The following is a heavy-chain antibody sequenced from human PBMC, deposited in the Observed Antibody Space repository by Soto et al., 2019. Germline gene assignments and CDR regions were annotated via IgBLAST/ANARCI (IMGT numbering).Heavy chain of an antibody. Sequence: QVQLVESGGGVVQPGRSLRLSCAASGFTFSNYAMHWVRQAPGKGLEWVAVISKDGSNKYYADSVKGRFTISRDNSKITLYLQMNSLRAEDTALYYCASALFVVVPAAVEDAYYFCMDVWGQGPAVTVSS. CDR3: ASALFVVVPAAVEDAYYFCMDV. D-gene: IGHD2-2*01. V-gene: IGHV3-30*03. CDR2: ISKDGSNK. CDR1: GFTFSNYA. J-gene: IGHJ6*02.